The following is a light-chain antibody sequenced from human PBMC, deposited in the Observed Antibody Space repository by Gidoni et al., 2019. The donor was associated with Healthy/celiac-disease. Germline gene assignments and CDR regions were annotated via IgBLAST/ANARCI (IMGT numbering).Light chain of an antibody. CDR2: EGS. V-gene: IGLV2-23*01. J-gene: IGLJ3*02. CDR3: CSYAGSSTWV. Sequence: QSALTQPASVSGSPGQSITISWYQQHPGKAPKLMIYEGSKQPSGVSNRFSGSKSGNTASLTISGLQAEDEADYYCCSYAGSSTWVFGGGTKLTVL.